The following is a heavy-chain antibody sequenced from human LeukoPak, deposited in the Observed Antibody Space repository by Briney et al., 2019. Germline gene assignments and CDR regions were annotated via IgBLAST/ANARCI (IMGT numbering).Heavy chain of an antibody. Sequence: AASVKVSCKASGYTFTSYVMHWVRQAPGQGFEWMGWINPNSGGTNYAQKFQGRVTMTRDTSISTAYMELSRLRSDDTAVYYCARVRGYGSGSFFDYWGQGTLVTVSS. D-gene: IGHD3-10*01. CDR1: GYTFTSYV. J-gene: IGHJ4*02. CDR2: INPNSGGT. CDR3: ARVRGYGSGSFFDY. V-gene: IGHV1-2*02.